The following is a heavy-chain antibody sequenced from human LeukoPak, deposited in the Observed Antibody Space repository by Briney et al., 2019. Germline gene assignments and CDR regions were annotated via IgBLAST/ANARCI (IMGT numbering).Heavy chain of an antibody. V-gene: IGHV3-23*01. D-gene: IGHD1-26*01. CDR2: ISGSGGST. Sequence: QPGGSLRLSCAASGFTFSSYAMSWVRQAPGKGLEWVSAISGSGGSTYYADSVKGRFTISRDNSKNTLYLQKNSLRAEDTAVYYCARHFWWELPAYFDYWGQGTLVTVSS. CDR1: GFTFSSYA. CDR3: ARHFWWELPAYFDY. J-gene: IGHJ4*02.